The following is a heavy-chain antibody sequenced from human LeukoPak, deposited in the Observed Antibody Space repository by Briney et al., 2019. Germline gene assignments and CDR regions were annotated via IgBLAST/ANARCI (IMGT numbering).Heavy chain of an antibody. CDR3: QKGALYCYNCSGSYNWFDP. V-gene: IGHV3-23*01. CDR1: GFTFSSYS. J-gene: IGHJ5*02. Sequence: PGGCLRLSCAASGFTFSSYSISWVRQAPGKGLGWVSAISGSGVSTYYAGSVKGRFTISRDNSKNTMYMQMNSLSAEDTAVYYCQKGALYCYNCSGSYNWFDPWGQAGMVTDSS. D-gene: IGHD3-22*01. CDR2: ISGSGVST.